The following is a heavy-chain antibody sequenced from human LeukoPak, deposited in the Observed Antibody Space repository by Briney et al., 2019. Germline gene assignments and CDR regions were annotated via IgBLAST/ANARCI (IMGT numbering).Heavy chain of an antibody. J-gene: IGHJ5*02. Sequence: ASVKVSCKASGYTFTGYYMHWVRQAPGQGLEWMGWINPNSGGTNYAQKFQGRVTMTRDTPISTAYMELSRLRSDDTAVYYCARDKVDVVVPAASWFDPWGQGTLVTVSS. V-gene: IGHV1-2*02. CDR2: INPNSGGT. CDR1: GYTFTGYY. CDR3: ARDKVDVVVPAASWFDP. D-gene: IGHD2-2*01.